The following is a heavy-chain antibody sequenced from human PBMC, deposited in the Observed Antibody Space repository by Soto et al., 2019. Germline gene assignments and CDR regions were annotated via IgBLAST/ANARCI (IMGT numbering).Heavy chain of an antibody. D-gene: IGHD3-10*01. CDR1: GFTFDGYA. CDR2: IGGSGDGT. CDR3: AKAREVTLVRVPSSY. V-gene: IGHV3-23*01. J-gene: IGHJ4*02. Sequence: GGSLRLSCAASGFTFDGYAMSWVRQAPGKGLQWVSTIGGSGDGTYYADSVKGRFTISRDNSKNTLYLQMNSLRAEDTAVYYCAKAREVTLVRVPSSYWGQGTLVTVSS.